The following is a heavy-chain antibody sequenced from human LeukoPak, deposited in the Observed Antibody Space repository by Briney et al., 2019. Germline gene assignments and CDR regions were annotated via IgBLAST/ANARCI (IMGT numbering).Heavy chain of an antibody. CDR1: GFTFSDYY. J-gene: IGHJ5*02. V-gene: IGHV3-11*04. CDR2: ISSSGSTI. Sequence: GGSLRLSCAASGFTFSDYYMSWIRQAPGKGLEWVSYISSSGSTIYYADSVKGRFTISRDNAKNSLYLQMNSLRAEDTAVYYCARDAIDNTRRWYQLVGGGQYNWFDPWGQGTLVTVSS. CDR3: ARDAIDNTRRWYQLVGGGQYNWFDP. D-gene: IGHD2-2*01.